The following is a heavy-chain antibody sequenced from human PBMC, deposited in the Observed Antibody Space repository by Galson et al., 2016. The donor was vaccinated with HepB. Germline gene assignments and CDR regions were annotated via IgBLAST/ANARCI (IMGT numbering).Heavy chain of an antibody. V-gene: IGHV3-53*01. D-gene: IGHD3-16*02. CDR3: ARGFRLGDLSSPRERDAFDM. J-gene: IGHJ3*02. CDR2: IYNSGNT. Sequence: SLRLSCAASGFTVSSNYMNWVRQAPGKGLEWVSVIYNSGNTYYADSVKGRFTISRDNSKNTLYLQMNSLRAEDTAVYYCARGFRLGDLSSPRERDAFDMRGQGTMVTVSS. CDR1: GFTVSSNY.